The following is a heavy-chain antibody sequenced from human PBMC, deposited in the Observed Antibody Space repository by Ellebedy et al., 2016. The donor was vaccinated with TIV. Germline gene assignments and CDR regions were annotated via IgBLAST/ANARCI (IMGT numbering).Heavy chain of an antibody. Sequence: GESLKISXAASGFTFSSYWMNWVRQAPGKGLEWVANIEKHGNEKYYVNSMKGRFTISRDNAKNSLYLQMNNLRAEDTAIYYCARNWGYFDYWGRGTLVTVSS. J-gene: IGHJ4*02. CDR3: ARNWGYFDY. V-gene: IGHV3-7*01. CDR2: IEKHGNEK. D-gene: IGHD7-27*01. CDR1: GFTFSSYW.